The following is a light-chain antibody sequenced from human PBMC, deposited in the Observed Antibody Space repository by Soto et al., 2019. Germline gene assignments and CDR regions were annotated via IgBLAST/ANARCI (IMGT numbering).Light chain of an antibody. J-gene: IGKJ2*01. CDR1: QSISYW. CDR3: QQYQSFPYT. V-gene: IGKV1-5*03. Sequence: DIQMTQSPSTLSASVGDRVTITCRASQSISYWLAWYQQKPGKAPKVLMYKASSLESGVPSRFSGSGSGTEXTLTIXSLXXXXXXTYYXQQYQSFPYTFGQGTNLEIK. CDR2: KAS.